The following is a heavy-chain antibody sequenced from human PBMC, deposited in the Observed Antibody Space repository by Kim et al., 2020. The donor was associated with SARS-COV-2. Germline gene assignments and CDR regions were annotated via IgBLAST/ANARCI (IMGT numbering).Heavy chain of an antibody. V-gene: IGHV3-30*18. CDR3: AKENYYGSGRYFDY. CDR2: ISYDGSNK. Sequence: GGSLRLSCAASGFTFSSYGMHWVRQAPGKGLEWVAVISYDGSNKYYADSVKGRFTISRDNSKNTLYLQMNSLRAEDTAVYYCAKENYYGSGRYFDYWGQGTLVTVSS. CDR1: GFTFSSYG. J-gene: IGHJ4*02. D-gene: IGHD3-10*01.